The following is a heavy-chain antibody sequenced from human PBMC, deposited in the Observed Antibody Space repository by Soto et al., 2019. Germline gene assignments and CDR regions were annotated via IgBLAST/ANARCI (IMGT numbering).Heavy chain of an antibody. CDR1: GFTVGSAW. V-gene: IGHV3-15*07. CDR3: SSAPQRALTEEVARS. Sequence: EVQLVESGGGLVKPGGSLRLGCEVSGFTVGSAWMNWVRQAPGKGLVWVGRIKSKVDGGTTDYAEPVKGRFTISIDDSKNTLYLQMESLKTEDTAVYYWSSAPQRALTEEVARSWGQGTLVSVSS. CDR2: IKSKVDGGTT. J-gene: IGHJ5*02. D-gene: IGHD2-21*02.